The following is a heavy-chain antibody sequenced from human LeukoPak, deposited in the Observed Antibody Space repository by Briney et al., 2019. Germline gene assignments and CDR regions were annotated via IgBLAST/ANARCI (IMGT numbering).Heavy chain of an antibody. V-gene: IGHV3-23*01. Sequence: DSVKGRFTISRDSSKNTLYLQMNSLRADDTAVYYCAKERGGEFDYWGQGTLVTVSS. J-gene: IGHJ4*02. CDR3: AKERGGEFDY. D-gene: IGHD3-10*01.